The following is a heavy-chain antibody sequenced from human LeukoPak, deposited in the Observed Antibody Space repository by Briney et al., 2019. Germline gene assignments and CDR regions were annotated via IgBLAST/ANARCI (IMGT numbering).Heavy chain of an antibody. J-gene: IGHJ4*02. Sequence: SETLSLTCAVYGGSFSGYYWSWIRQPPGKGLEWSGEINHSGSTNYNPSLKSRVTISVDTSKNQFSLKLSSVTAADTAVYYCARGKVPSIWGQGTLVTVSS. CDR2: INHSGST. CDR3: ARGKVPSI. CDR1: GGSFSGYY. V-gene: IGHV4-34*01.